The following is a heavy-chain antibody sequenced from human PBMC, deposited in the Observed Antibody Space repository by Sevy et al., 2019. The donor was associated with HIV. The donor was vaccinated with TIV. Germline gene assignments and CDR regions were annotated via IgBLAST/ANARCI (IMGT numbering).Heavy chain of an antibody. CDR1: GFTFSDYR. CDR2: ISYDGRNNK. D-gene: IGHD3-16*01. V-gene: IGHV3-30*04. J-gene: IGHJ4*02. CDR3: ARDRGEILSSPFDY. Sequence: GGSLRLSCAASGFTFSDYRMHWVRQAPGKGLEWVAVISYDGRNNKYNADSVKGRFTISRDNSKNTVYLQMDSLRAENRVIYYCARDRGEILSSPFDYWGQGPVVTVSS.